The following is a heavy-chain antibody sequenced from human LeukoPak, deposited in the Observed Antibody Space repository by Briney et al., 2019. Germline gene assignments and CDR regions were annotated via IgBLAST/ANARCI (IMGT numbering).Heavy chain of an antibody. CDR1: GYSISSGYY. D-gene: IGHD3-22*01. V-gene: IGHV4-38-2*02. Sequence: SETLSLTCTVSGYSISSGYYWGWIRQPPGKGLAWIGSIYHSGSTYYNPSLKSRVTISVDTSKNQFSLKLSSVTAADTAVYYCARVLLLLMAFDIWGQGTMVTVSS. CDR2: IYHSGST. CDR3: ARVLLLLMAFDI. J-gene: IGHJ3*02.